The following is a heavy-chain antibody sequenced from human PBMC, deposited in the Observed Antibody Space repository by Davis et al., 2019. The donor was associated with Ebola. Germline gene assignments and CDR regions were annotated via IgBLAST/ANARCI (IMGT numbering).Heavy chain of an antibody. CDR3: ARESYDILTGYLRYYGMDV. J-gene: IGHJ6*02. CDR2: ISYDGSNK. Sequence: GESLKISCAASGFTFSSYAMHWVRQAPGKGLEWVAVISYDGSNKYYADSVKGRSTISRDNAKNSLYLQMNSLRAEDTAVYYCARESYDILTGYLRYYGMDVWGQGTTVTVSS. V-gene: IGHV3-30-3*01. CDR1: GFTFSSYA. D-gene: IGHD3-9*01.